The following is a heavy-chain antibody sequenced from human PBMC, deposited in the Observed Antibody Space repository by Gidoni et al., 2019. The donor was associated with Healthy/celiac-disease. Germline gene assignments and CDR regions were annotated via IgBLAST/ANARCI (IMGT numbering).Heavy chain of an antibody. D-gene: IGHD3-22*01. Sequence: QVQLVASGGGLVKPGGSLRLSCAASGFTFSDYYMSWSRQAPGKGLEWVSYISSSGSTIYYADSVKGRFTISRDNAKNSLYLQMNSLRAEDTAVYYCASSRYYYDSSGYFNHWGQGTLVTVSS. J-gene: IGHJ4*02. V-gene: IGHV3-11*01. CDR3: ASSRYYYDSSGYFNH. CDR1: GFTFSDYY. CDR2: ISSSGSTI.